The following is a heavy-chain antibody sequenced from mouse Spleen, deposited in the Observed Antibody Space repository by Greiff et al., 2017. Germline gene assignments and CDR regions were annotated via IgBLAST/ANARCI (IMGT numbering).Heavy chain of an antibody. CDR1: VFTFSDYG. J-gene: IGHJ3*01. D-gene: IGHD4-1*01. CDR2: ISSGSSTI. CDR3: ARSNWDERAWFAY. V-gene: IGHV5-17*01. Sequence: EVQGVESGGGLVKPGGSLKLSCAASVFTFSDYGMHWVRQAPEKGLEWVAYISSGSSTIYYADTVKGRFTISRDNAKNTLFLQMTSLRSEDTAMYYCARSNWDERAWFAYWGQGTLVTVSA.